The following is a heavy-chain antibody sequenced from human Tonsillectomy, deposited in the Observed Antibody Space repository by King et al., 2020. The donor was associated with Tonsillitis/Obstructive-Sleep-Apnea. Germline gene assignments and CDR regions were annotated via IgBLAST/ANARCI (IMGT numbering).Heavy chain of an antibody. Sequence: VQLVESGGGVVQPGRSLRLSCAASGFTFSSYDMHWVRQAPGKGLEWVAVIWYNGSNKYYADSVKGRFTISRDNSKNTLYLQMNSLRAEDTAVYYCAREPISQTGGDGMDVWGQGTTVTVSS. CDR2: IWYNGSNK. CDR1: GFTFSSYD. J-gene: IGHJ6*02. V-gene: IGHV3-33*01. CDR3: AREPISQTGGDGMDV. D-gene: IGHD2-8*02.